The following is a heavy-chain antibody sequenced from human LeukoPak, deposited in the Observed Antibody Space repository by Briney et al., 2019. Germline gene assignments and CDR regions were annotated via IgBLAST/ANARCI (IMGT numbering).Heavy chain of an antibody. V-gene: IGHV1-2*02. J-gene: IGHJ4*02. CDR1: RYIFTGYY. D-gene: IGHD1-26*01. CDR3: ASSSVGALGY. Sequence: GASVKVSYKGSRYIFTGYYIHWVRQAPGQGLEWMGWINPNSGGTNYAQKFQGRVTMTRDTSISTVYMELSRLRSDDTAVYYCASSSVGALGYWGQGTLVTVSS. CDR2: INPNSGGT.